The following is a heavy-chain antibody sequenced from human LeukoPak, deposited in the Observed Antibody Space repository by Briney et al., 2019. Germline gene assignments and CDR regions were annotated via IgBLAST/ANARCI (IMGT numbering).Heavy chain of an antibody. Sequence: GGSLRLSCAASGFTFSNYAMSWVRQAPGKGLEWVSAISGSGGRSYYADSVKGRFTISRDNSKNTLFLLMNSLRAEDTAVYYCAKDARRTNGWYFFDYWGQGTLVTVSS. CDR2: ISGSGGRS. CDR3: AKDARRTNGWYFFDY. J-gene: IGHJ4*02. D-gene: IGHD6-19*01. V-gene: IGHV3-23*01. CDR1: GFTFSNYA.